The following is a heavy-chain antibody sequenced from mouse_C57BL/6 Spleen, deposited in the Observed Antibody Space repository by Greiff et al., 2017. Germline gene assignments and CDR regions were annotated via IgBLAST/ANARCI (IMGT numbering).Heavy chain of an antibody. V-gene: IGHV1-42*01. CDR1: GYSFTGYY. D-gene: IGHD2-2*01. CDR3: ARRGVSTMVTTGFAY. Sequence: EVQLQQSGPELVKPGASVKISCKASGYSFTGYYLNWVKQSPEKSLEWIGEINPSTGGPTYNQKFKAKATLTVDKSSSTAYMQLKSLTSEDSAVYYWARRGVSTMVTTGFAYWGQGTLVTVSA. CDR2: INPSTGGP. J-gene: IGHJ3*01.